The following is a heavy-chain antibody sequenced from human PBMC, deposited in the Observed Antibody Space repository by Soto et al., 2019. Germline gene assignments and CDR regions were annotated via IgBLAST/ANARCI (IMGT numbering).Heavy chain of an antibody. CDR1: GGSISSSNW. CDR3: ARGGRGNPYYYYYYGMDV. CDR2: IYHSGST. J-gene: IGHJ6*02. D-gene: IGHD4-4*01. V-gene: IGHV4-4*02. Sequence: PSETLSLTCAVSGGSISSSNWWSWVRQPPGKGLEWIGEIYHSGSTNYNPSLKSRVTISVDTSKNQFSLKLSSVTAADTAVYYCARGGRGNPYYYYYYGMDVWGQGTTVTVSS.